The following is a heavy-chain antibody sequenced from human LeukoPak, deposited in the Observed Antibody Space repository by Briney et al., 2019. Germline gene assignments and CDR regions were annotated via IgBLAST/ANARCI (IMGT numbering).Heavy chain of an antibody. CDR1: GYTFTSYG. J-gene: IGHJ4*02. CDR3: AREKSWGRSSWYVIHRGWDY. D-gene: IGHD6-13*01. CDR2: ISAYNGNT. V-gene: IGHV1-18*01. Sequence: ASVKVSCKASGYTFTSYGISWVRQAPGQGLEWMGWISAYNGNTNYAQKLQGRVTMTTDTSTSTAYMELRSPRSDDTAVYYCAREKSWGRSSWYVIHRGWDYWGQGTLVTVSS.